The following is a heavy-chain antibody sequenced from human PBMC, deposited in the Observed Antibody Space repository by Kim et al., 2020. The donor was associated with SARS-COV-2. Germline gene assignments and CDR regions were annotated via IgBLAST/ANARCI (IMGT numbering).Heavy chain of an antibody. CDR1: GFTFSSYS. D-gene: IGHD2-15*01. V-gene: IGHV3-21*01. J-gene: IGHJ6*02. CDR2: ISSSSSYI. CDR3: ARDSPLPYCSGGSCCLGCYYYGMDV. Sequence: GGSLRLSCAASGFTFSSYSMNWVRQAPGKGLEWVSSISSSSSYIYYADSVKGRFTISRDNAKNSLYLQMNSLRAEDTAVYYCARDSPLPYCSGGSCCLGCYYYGMDVWGQGTTVTVSS.